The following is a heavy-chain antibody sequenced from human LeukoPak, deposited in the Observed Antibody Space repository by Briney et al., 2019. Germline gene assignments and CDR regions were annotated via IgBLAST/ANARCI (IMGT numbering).Heavy chain of an antibody. Sequence: ASVKVSCKASGYTLTSYGINWMRQAPGQGLEWMGWISTQSGNTNYAQKVQGRLTLTTDRSTNTAYMELRSLRSDDTAVYYCARGAYGDKWGQGTMVTVSS. CDR2: ISTQSGNT. CDR1: GYTLTSYG. CDR3: ARGAYGDK. D-gene: IGHD4-17*01. J-gene: IGHJ4*02. V-gene: IGHV1-18*01.